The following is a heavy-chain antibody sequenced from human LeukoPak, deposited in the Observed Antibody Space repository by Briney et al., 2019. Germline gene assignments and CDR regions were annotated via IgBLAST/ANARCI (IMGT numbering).Heavy chain of an antibody. V-gene: IGHV1-69*13. J-gene: IGHJ4*02. CDR2: IIPIFGTA. CDR3: ARDSRISCSSTSCPHAH. CDR1: GGTFSSYA. D-gene: IGHD2-2*01. Sequence: SVKVSCKASGGTFSSYAISWVRQAPGQGLEWMGGIIPIFGTANYAQKYQGRVTITADESTSTAYMELSSLRSDDTAVYYCARDSRISCSSTSCPHAHWGQGTLVTVSS.